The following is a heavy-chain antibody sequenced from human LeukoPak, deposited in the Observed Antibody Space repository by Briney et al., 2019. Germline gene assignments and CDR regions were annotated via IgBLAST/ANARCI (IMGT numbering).Heavy chain of an antibody. CDR2: IYYTGST. D-gene: IGHD6-6*01. V-gene: IGHV4-59*08. CDR1: GGSISGYY. Sequence: SETLSLTCSVSGGSISGYYWSWMRQPPGKGLEWIGYIYYTGSTDYNPSLKSRVTISVDTSMNQFSLKLSSVTAADTAVYYCARISSSAPYFDYWGQGSLVTVSS. CDR3: ARISSSAPYFDY. J-gene: IGHJ4*02.